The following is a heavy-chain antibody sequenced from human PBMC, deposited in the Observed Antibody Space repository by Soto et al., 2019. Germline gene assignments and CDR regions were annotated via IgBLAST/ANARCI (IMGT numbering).Heavy chain of an antibody. CDR3: ARDGYCSSTSCYGWFDH. V-gene: IGHV1-2*02. CDR1: GYTFTGYY. Sequence: QVQLVPSGAEVKKPGASVKVSCKASGYTFTGYYMHWVRQSPGQGLEWMGWINPNSGGTNYAQKFQGRVTMTRDTSISTAYMELSRLRSDDTAVYYCARDGYCSSTSCYGWFDHWGQGTLVTVSS. J-gene: IGHJ5*02. D-gene: IGHD2-2*01. CDR2: INPNSGGT.